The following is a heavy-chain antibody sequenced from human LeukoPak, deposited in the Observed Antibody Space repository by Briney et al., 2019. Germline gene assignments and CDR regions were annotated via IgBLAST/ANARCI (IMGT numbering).Heavy chain of an antibody. CDR3: ARNPGVGSSWYRLHY. Sequence: PGGSLRLSCAASGFTFSSYGMHWVRQAPGKGLEWVAFIRYDGSNKYYADSVKGRFTISRDNSKNTLYLQMNSLRVEDTAVYYCARNPGVGSSWYRLHYWGQGTLVTVSS. D-gene: IGHD6-13*01. J-gene: IGHJ4*02. CDR2: IRYDGSNK. CDR1: GFTFSSYG. V-gene: IGHV3-30*02.